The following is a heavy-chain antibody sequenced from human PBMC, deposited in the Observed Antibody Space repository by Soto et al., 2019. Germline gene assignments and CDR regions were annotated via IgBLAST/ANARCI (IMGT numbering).Heavy chain of an antibody. V-gene: IGHV4-4*02. CDR3: ARRWGEGRVDY. D-gene: IGHD3-10*01. J-gene: IGHJ4*02. Sequence: QVQLQESGPGLVKPSGTLSLTCAVSGGSISSSSWWSWARPPPGKGLEWIGESYHSGNTNYNPSLKSRVTMAVDKSRNQFSLKLSSVTAADTAVYYCARRWGEGRVDYWGQGTLVTVSS. CDR2: SYHSGNT. CDR1: GGSISSSSW.